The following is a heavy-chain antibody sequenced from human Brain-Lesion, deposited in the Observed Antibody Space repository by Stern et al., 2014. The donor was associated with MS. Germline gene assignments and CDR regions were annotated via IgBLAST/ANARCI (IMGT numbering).Heavy chain of an antibody. J-gene: IGHJ5*02. V-gene: IGHV3-74*02. CDR3: ARAHVDTWDWFDP. CDR1: GFTFSTYW. Sequence: VQLVESGGDLVQPGGSLRLSCTASGFTFSTYWMHWVRQAPGKGLVWVSRINGDGSRTSDADSVKGRFTISRDNAKNTLYVQMNSLRVEDTAVYYCARAHVDTWDWFDPWGQGTLVTVSS. CDR2: INGDGSRT. D-gene: IGHD5-18*01.